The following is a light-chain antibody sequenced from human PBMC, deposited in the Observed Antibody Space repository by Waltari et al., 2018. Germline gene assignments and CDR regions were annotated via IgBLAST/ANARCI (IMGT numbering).Light chain of an antibody. J-gene: IGKJ2*01. CDR2: GAS. V-gene: IGKV3-15*01. CDR1: QIVTTN. Sequence: EIVMTQSPATLSVSPGERATLSCRASQIVTTNLAWYQQKPGQAPRLLIYGASNRATGIPARFSGSGSGTDFTLTINSLQSEDFAVYFCQQYNDWPPRDTFGQGTKLQIK. CDR3: QQYNDWPPRDT.